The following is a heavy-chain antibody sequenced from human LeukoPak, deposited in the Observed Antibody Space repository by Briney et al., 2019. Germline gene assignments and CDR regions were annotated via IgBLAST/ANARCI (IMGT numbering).Heavy chain of an antibody. CDR3: ARLVGTFSTFDY. J-gene: IGHJ4*02. CDR2: IYYSGNT. Sequence: PSETLSLTCTVSGGSISSGDYYWSWIRQPPGKGLEWIGYIYYSGNTYYNPSLKSRVTISVDTSKNQFSLKLSSVTAADTAVYYCARLVGTFSTFDYWGQGTLVTVSS. D-gene: IGHD1-26*01. CDR1: GGSISSGDYY. V-gene: IGHV4-30-4*01.